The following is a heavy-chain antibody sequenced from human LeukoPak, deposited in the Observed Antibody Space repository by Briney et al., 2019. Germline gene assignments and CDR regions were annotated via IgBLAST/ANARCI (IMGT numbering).Heavy chain of an antibody. CDR2: ISGSGGTT. V-gene: IGHV3-23*01. J-gene: IGHJ4*02. CDR1: GFTFSSYA. Sequence: PGGSLRLSCAASGFTFSSYALSWVRQAPGKGLEWVSGISGSGGTTYFADSVKGRFTISRDNAKNTLYLQMNSLRAEDTAVYYCARVYDFWSGYPPYWGQGTLVTASS. CDR3: ARVYDFWSGYPPY. D-gene: IGHD3-3*01.